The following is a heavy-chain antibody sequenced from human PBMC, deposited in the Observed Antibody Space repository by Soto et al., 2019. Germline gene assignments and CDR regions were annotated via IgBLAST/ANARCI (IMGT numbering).Heavy chain of an antibody. D-gene: IGHD3-9*01. J-gene: IGHJ4*02. CDR2: ISSNRDST. Sequence: GGSLRLSCAASGFTFSSYAMHWVRQAPGKGLEYVSAISSNRDSTDYANTVKGRFTISRDNSKNTLYLQMGSLRAEDMAVYYCARGDILTGYHFWGQGT. CDR1: GFTFSSYA. CDR3: ARGDILTGYHF. V-gene: IGHV3-64*01.